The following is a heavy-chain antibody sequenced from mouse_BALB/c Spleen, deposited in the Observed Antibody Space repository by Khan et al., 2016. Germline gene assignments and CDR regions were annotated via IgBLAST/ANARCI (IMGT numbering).Heavy chain of an antibody. D-gene: IGHD1-2*01. J-gene: IGHJ2*01. CDR1: GYSITRDYA. CDR2: ISYSGST. V-gene: IGHV3-2*02. Sequence: EVQLQESGPGLVQPSQSLSLTCTVTGYSITRDYAWNWIRQFPGNKLEWMGYISYSGSTSYNPSLKSRISITRDTSKNQFFLQLNSVTTEDTATYYCARTLLRLYYFDNWGQGTTLTVSS. CDR3: ARTLLRLYYFDN.